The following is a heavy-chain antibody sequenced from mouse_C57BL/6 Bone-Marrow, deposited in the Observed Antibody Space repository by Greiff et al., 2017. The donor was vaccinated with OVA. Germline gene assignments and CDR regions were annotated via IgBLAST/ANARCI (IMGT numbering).Heavy chain of an antibody. Sequence: QVQLQQPGAELVKPGASVKLSCKASGYTFTSYWMQWVKQRPGQGLEWIGEIDPSDSYTNYNQKFKGKATLTVDTSSSTAYMQLSSLTSEDSAVYYCARAYYSNYVDLDYWGQGTTLTVSS. CDR1: GYTFTSYW. CDR2: IDPSDSYT. D-gene: IGHD2-5*01. CDR3: ARAYYSNYVDLDY. J-gene: IGHJ2*01. V-gene: IGHV1-50*01.